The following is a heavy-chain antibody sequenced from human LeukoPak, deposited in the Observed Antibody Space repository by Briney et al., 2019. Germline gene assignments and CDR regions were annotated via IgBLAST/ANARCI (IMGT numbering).Heavy chain of an antibody. J-gene: IGHJ4*02. CDR2: ISSSSSSI. CDR1: GFTFSTYS. V-gene: IGHV3-48*02. D-gene: IGHD3-22*01. CDR3: ARRSSGSSYTFDY. Sequence: SGGSLRLSCAASGFTFSTYSLNWVRQAPGKGLEWVSYISSSSSSIYYADSVKGRFTLSRDNAGNPLYLQMNSLRKEDAAVYYCARRSSGSSYTFDYWGQGTLLTVSS.